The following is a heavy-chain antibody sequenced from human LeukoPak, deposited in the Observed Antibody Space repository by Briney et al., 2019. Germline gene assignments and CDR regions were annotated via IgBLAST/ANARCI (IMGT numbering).Heavy chain of an antibody. J-gene: IGHJ4*02. Sequence: PPGRSLRLSCAASGFTFSSYAMHWVRQAPGKGLEWVAVISYDGSNKYYADSVKGRFTISRDNSKNTLYLQMNSLRAEDTAVYYCARVYSGSYYGVDYWGQGTLVTVSS. CDR2: ISYDGSNK. CDR3: ARVYSGSYYGVDY. V-gene: IGHV3-30-3*01. D-gene: IGHD1-26*01. CDR1: GFTFSSYA.